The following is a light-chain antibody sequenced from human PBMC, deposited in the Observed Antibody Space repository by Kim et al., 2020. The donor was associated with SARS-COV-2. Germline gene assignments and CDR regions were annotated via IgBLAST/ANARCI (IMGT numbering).Light chain of an antibody. CDR2: LNSDGSH. CDR1: SGHNNYA. Sequence: ASVNLTGALSSGHNNYAVAWQQQQPEKGPRYLMKLNSDGSHTKGDGVPDRFSGSSSGTERYLTISSLQFEDEADYFCQTSGTGILIFGGGTQLTVL. V-gene: IGLV4-69*01. J-gene: IGLJ2*01. CDR3: QTSGTGILI.